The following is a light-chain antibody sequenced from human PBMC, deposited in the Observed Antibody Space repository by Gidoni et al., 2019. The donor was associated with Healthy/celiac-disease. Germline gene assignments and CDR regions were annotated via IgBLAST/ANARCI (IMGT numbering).Light chain of an antibody. J-gene: IGKJ4*01. Sequence: EIVLTQSPATLSLSPGERATLSCRASQSVSSYLAWYQQKPGQAPRLLIYDASNRATGIPARFSGSGSGTDFTLTISSLEPEDFAVYYCQQRSKTPGFPFGGGTKVEIK. V-gene: IGKV3-11*01. CDR2: DAS. CDR3: QQRSKTPGFP. CDR1: QSVSSY.